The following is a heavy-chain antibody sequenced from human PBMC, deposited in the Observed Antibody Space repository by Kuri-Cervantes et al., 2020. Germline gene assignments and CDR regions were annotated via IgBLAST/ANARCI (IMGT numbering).Heavy chain of an antibody. Sequence: SETLSLTSTVAGGSISSGDYYWSWFRQTPGKGLERIGYMYYSGSTYYNPSLKSRVTISVHTSKHQFSLKLSSVTAADTVVYYCARHEARFGMDVWGQGTKVTVSS. CDR1: GGSISSGDYY. V-gene: IGHV4-30-4*01. CDR3: ARHEARFGMDV. J-gene: IGHJ6*02. D-gene: IGHD3-3*01. CDR2: MYYSGST.